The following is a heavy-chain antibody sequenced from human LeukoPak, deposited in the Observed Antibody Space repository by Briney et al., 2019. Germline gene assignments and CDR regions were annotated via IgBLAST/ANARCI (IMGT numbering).Heavy chain of an antibody. Sequence: SETLSLTCTVSGASIISGDYHWAWVRQPPGKGLEWIGSFTSGGNTYYNPSLKSRVTISADTSKDQVSLRLNSMTAADTAVHYCARISYRRFDYWGQGILVTVSS. D-gene: IGHD4-11*01. CDR2: FTSGGNT. J-gene: IGHJ4*02. CDR1: GASIISGDYH. CDR3: ARISYRRFDY. V-gene: IGHV4-39*01.